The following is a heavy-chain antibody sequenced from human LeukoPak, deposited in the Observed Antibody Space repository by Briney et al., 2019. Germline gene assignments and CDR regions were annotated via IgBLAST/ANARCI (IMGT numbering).Heavy chain of an antibody. V-gene: IGHV3-21*01. CDR3: AKEGSSSWYSFDY. CDR2: ISSSSSYI. CDR1: GFTFSSYS. J-gene: IGHJ4*02. Sequence: GGSLRLSCAASGFTFSSYSMNWVRQAPGKGLEWVSSISSSSSYIYYADSVKGRFTISRDNAKNSLYLQMNSLRAEDTAVYYCAKEGSSSWYSFDYWGQGTLVTVSS. D-gene: IGHD6-13*01.